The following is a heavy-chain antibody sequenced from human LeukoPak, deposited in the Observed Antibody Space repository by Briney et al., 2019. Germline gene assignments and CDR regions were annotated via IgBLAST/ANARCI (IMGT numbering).Heavy chain of an antibody. D-gene: IGHD1-26*01. CDR3: ARPSGSYYHDAFDI. CDR2: INSDGSST. V-gene: IGHV3-74*01. J-gene: IGHJ3*02. CDR1: GFTFSSYW. Sequence: GGSLRLSCAASGFTFSSYWMHWVRQAPGKGLVWVSRINSDGSSTSYADSVKGRFTISRDNAKSTLYLQMNSLRAEDTAVYYCARPSGSYYHDAFDIWGQGTMVTVSS.